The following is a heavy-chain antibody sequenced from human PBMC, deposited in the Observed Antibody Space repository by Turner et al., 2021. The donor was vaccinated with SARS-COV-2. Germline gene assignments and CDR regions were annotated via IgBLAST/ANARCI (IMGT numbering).Heavy chain of an antibody. CDR1: GYTVTRYG. J-gene: IGHJ6*02. D-gene: IGHD3-10*01. V-gene: IGHV1-18*01. CDR2: ISAHNGNT. Sequence: QVQLVQSGAEVKKPGASVKVSCKASGYTVTRYGIHWVRQAPGQGLEWMGWISAHNGNTKYAQKLQGRVTMTTDTSTSTAYMELRSLRSDDTAVYYCARDPYYYGSGSYYSYYYYGMDVWGQGTTVTVSS. CDR3: ARDPYYYGSGSYYSYYYYGMDV.